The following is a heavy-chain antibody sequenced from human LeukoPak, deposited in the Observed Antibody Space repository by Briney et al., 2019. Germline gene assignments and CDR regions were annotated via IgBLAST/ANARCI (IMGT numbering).Heavy chain of an antibody. J-gene: IGHJ3*02. V-gene: IGHV4-59*01. CDR3: ARASSSGWYAGAFDI. D-gene: IGHD6-19*01. CDR2: IYYSGST. Sequence: SETLSLTCTVSGGSISSYYWRWIRQPPGKGVEWIGYIYYSGSTNYNPSLKSRVTISVDTSKNQFSLKLSSVTAADTAVYYCARASSSGWYAGAFDIWGQGTMVTVSS. CDR1: GGSISSYY.